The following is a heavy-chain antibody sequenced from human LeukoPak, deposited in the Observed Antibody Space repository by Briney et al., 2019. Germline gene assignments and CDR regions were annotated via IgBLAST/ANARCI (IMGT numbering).Heavy chain of an antibody. V-gene: IGHV3-72*01. CDR1: GFTFSDHY. D-gene: IGHD3-22*01. J-gene: IGHJ4*02. Sequence: GGSLRLSCAASGFTFSDHYMDWVRQASGKGLEWIGRSKSKAHNYITQYAAFVQGRLTISRDNSKNSLYLQINSLKTEDTAVYYCARDSSGQGDYWGRGTLVTVSS. CDR2: SKSKAHNYIT. CDR3: ARDSSGQGDY.